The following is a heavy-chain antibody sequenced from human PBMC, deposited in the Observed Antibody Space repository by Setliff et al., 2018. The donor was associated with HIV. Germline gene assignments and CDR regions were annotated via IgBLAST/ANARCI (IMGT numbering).Heavy chain of an antibody. CDR3: ARLGRAIDRGGYSLRFDY. J-gene: IGHJ4*02. CDR1: GGSIYGYY. V-gene: IGHV4-4*09. Sequence: SETLSLTCTVSGGSIYGYYWDWIRQPPGKEMEFIGYTYISGSTNYSPSFESRVTISIDTSKNQFSLRLRPVTAADTALYYCARLGRAIDRGGYSLRFDYWGQGTLVTVSS. D-gene: IGHD3-22*01. CDR2: TYISGST.